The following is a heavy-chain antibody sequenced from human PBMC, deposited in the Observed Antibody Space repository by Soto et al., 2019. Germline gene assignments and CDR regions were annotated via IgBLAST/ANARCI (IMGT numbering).Heavy chain of an antibody. Sequence: GESLKISCKGSGYSLTSYWIGWVRQMPGKGLEWMGIIYPGDSDTRYSPSFQGQVTISADKSISTAYLQWSSLKASDTAMYYCARHGEYDFWSGYYTGYYYYGMDVWGQGTTVTVSS. CDR1: GYSLTSYW. CDR2: IYPGDSDT. CDR3: ARHGEYDFWSGYYTGYYYYGMDV. V-gene: IGHV5-51*01. J-gene: IGHJ6*02. D-gene: IGHD3-3*01.